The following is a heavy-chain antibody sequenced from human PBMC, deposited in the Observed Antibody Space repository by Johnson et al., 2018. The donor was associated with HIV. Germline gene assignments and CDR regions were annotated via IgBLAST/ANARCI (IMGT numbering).Heavy chain of an antibody. CDR2: ISYDGGTT. D-gene: IGHD2-8*02. CDR3: ARDNEDIVLVGAFDI. J-gene: IGHJ3*02. Sequence: VQLVESGGGVVQPGRSLRLSCAASGFTFSSYAMHWVRQAPAKGLEWVAVISYDGGTTDYADSVKGRFTISRDNSKNTLYLQMNSLRAEDTAVYYCARDNEDIVLVGAFDIWGQGTMVTVSS. V-gene: IGHV3-30*04. CDR1: GFTFSSYA.